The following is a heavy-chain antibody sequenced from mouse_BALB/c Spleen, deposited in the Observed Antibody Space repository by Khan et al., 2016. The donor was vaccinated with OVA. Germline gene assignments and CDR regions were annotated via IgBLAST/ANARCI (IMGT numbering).Heavy chain of an antibody. CDR3: ARNGCGSMGY. Sequence: VQLQQSGPELVKPGASVKISCTASGYIFSDYTIDWVKQSHGKGLEWIGGINPTNGDTFYNQKFKGKATLTVDKSSSTAFLQLRSLTSEDTAVDDCARNGCGSMGYWGQGTTLTVSS. CDR2: INPTNGDT. CDR1: GYIFSDYT. V-gene: IGHV1-18*01. J-gene: IGHJ2*01. D-gene: IGHD1-1*01.